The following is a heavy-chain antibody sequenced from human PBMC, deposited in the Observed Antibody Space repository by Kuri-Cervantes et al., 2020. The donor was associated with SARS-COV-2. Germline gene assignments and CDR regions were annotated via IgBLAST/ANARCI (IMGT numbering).Heavy chain of an antibody. CDR1: GGSFSGYY. CDR3: ARDGEGLGYCSSTSCSNYGMDV. Sequence: ESLKISCAASGGSFSGYYWSWIRQPAGKGLEWIGRIYTSGSTNYNPSLKSRVTMSVDTSKNQFTLKLSSVTAADTAVYYCARDGEGLGYCSSTSCSNYGMDVWGQGTTVTVSS. V-gene: IGHV4-4*07. J-gene: IGHJ6*02. CDR2: IYTSGST. D-gene: IGHD2-2*01.